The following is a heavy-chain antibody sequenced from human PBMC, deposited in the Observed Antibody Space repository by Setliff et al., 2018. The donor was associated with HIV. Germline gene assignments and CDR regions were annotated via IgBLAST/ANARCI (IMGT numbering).Heavy chain of an antibody. CDR2: IIPIFTTT. CDR1: GGGFSNHA. Sequence: GASVKVSCKASGGGFSNHAITWVRQAPGQGLEWMGVIIPIFTTTDYAQKFRGRLTINADESTDTAYMELRSLRSADTAIYYCATLSEYAYQTGGWFDPWGQGTPVTVSS. CDR3: ATLSEYAYQTGGWFDP. D-gene: IGHD3-16*01. J-gene: IGHJ5*02. V-gene: IGHV1-69*13.